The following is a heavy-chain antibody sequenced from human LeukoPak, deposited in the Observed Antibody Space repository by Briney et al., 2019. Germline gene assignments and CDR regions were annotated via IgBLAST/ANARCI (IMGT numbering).Heavy chain of an antibody. D-gene: IGHD2-2*02. CDR2: IWYDGSNK. V-gene: IGHV3-33*01. Sequence: GRSLRLSCAASGFTFGSYGMHWVRQASGKGLEWVAVIWYDGSNKYYADSVEGRFTISRDNSKNTLYLQMNSLRAEDTAVYYCARVRDCSSTSCYRVYYYGMDVWGQGTTVTVSS. CDR1: GFTFGSYG. J-gene: IGHJ6*02. CDR3: ARVRDCSSTSCYRVYYYGMDV.